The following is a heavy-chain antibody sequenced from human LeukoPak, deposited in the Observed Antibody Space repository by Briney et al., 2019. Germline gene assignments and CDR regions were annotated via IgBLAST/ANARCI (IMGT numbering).Heavy chain of an antibody. CDR1: GFTFSNFW. CDR3: ARGDDFSGDH. D-gene: IGHD1-1*01. CDR2: IHPEGNEK. J-gene: IGHJ4*02. Sequence: PGGSLRLSCAVSGFTFSNFWMSRVRQAPGRGLEWVANIHPEGNEKYHVESVKGRFTISRDNTKNLLFLQMDGLRVEDTAVYYCARGDDFSGDHWGQGTLVTVSS. V-gene: IGHV3-7*04.